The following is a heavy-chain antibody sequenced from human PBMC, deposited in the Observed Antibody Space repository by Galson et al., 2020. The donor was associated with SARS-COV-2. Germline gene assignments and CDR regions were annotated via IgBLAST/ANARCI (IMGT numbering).Heavy chain of an antibody. CDR3: ARIDSGPVRDYDYGMDV. V-gene: IGHV2-70*01. D-gene: IGHD3-10*01. CDR1: GFSLSTSVMC. J-gene: IGHJ6*02. CDR2: IDWDDDK. Sequence: SGPTLVKPTQTLTLTCTFSGFSLSTSVMCVSWIRQPPGKALEWLALIDWDDDKYYSTSLKTRLTISKDTSKNQVVLTMTNMDPVDTATYYGARIDSGPVRDYDYGMDVWGQGTTVTVSS.